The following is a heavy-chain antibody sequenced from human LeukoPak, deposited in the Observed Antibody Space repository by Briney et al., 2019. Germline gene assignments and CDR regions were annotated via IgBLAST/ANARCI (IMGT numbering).Heavy chain of an antibody. D-gene: IGHD6-19*01. J-gene: IGHJ5*02. CDR3: ARHRGSSGWYSNWFDP. V-gene: IGHV4-4*07. CDR1: GGSISSYY. CDR2: IYTSGST. Sequence: SETLSLTCTVSGGSISSYYWSWIRQPAGKGLEWIGLIYTSGSTNYNPSLKSRVTMSLDTSNNQFSLKLSSVTAADTAVYYCARHRGSSGWYSNWFDPWGQGTLVTVSS.